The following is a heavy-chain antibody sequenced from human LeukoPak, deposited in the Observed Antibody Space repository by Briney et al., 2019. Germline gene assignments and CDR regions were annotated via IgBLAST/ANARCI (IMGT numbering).Heavy chain of an antibody. CDR3: ARSLGWLVNY. CDR2: IFYSGSA. V-gene: IGHV4-39*01. CDR1: GGSMSSSSYY. Sequence: SETLSLTCTVSGGSMSSSSYYWGWIRQPPGKGLEWIGSIFYSGSASYNPSLESRVTLSVDTSKNQVSLKLSSVTAADTAVYYCARSLGWLVNYWGQGTLVTVSS. J-gene: IGHJ4*02. D-gene: IGHD3-22*01.